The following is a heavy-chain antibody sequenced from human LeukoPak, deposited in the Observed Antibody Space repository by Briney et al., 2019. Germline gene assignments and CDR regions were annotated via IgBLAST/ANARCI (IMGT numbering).Heavy chain of an antibody. J-gene: IGHJ6*03. CDR1: GGSISSYY. CDR3: ARTTEGGYTYDYFYYYYMDV. Sequence: ETLSLTCTVSGGSISSYYRSWIRQPPGKGLEWIGYIYYSGSTNYNPSLKSRVTISVDTSKNRFSLKLSSVTAADTAVYYCARTTEGGYTYDYFYYYYMDVWGKGTTVTFSS. D-gene: IGHD5-18*01. V-gene: IGHV4-59*01. CDR2: IYYSGST.